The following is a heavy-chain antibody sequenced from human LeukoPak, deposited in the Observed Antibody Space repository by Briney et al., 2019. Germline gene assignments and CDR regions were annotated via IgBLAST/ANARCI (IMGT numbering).Heavy chain of an antibody. V-gene: IGHV1-69*04. Sequence: VASVKVSCKASGGTFSSYAISWVRQAPGQGLEWMGRIIPILGIANYAQKFQGRVTITADKSTSTAYMELSSLRSEDTAVYYCARDRGGITMVRGVKGNDAFDIWGQGTMVTVSS. CDR1: GGTFSSYA. CDR3: ARDRGGITMVRGVKGNDAFDI. CDR2: IIPILGIA. D-gene: IGHD3-10*01. J-gene: IGHJ3*02.